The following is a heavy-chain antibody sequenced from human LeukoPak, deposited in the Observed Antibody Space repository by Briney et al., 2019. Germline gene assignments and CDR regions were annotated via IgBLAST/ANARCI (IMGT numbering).Heavy chain of an antibody. V-gene: IGHV4-61*02. D-gene: IGHD4-11*01. CDR2: IYTSGST. J-gene: IGHJ3*02. CDR3: AREGGVYSNGDAFDI. CDR1: GGSISSSSYY. Sequence: SETLSLTCTVSGGSISSSSYYWGWIRQPAGKGLEWIGRIYTSGSTNYNPSLKSRVTISVDTSKNQFSLKLSSVTAADTAVYYCAREGGVYSNGDAFDIWGQGTMVTVSS.